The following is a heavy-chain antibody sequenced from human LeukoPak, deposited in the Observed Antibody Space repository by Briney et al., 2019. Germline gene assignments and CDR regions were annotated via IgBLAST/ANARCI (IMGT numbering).Heavy chain of an antibody. V-gene: IGHV3-43*02. CDR2: ISGDGTGT. Sequence: GRSLRPSCAPSGSTFAAFAMHWVRHAAGKGMEWVSFISGDGTGTYYADSMKSRFTSSRDNSKNSQYLQMNSLRTEDTALYYCARGSPRGWYHWNYYFDYWGQGALVTVSS. D-gene: IGHD1-7*01. CDR3: ARGSPRGWYHWNYYFDY. CDR1: GSTFAAFA. J-gene: IGHJ4*02.